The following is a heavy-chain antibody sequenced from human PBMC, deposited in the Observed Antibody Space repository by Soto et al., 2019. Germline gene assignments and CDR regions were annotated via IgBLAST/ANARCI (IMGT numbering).Heavy chain of an antibody. D-gene: IGHD4-17*01. V-gene: IGHV1-18*01. CDR3: ARSQTVTTLSYDAFDI. CDR1: GYTFTSYG. Sequence: GASVKVSCKASGYTFTSYGINWVRQGPGQGLEWMGWIRPYKGNTNYAQKLQGRVTMTTDTSTSTVYMELRSLRSDDTAVYYCARSQTVTTLSYDAFDIWGRGTVVTVSS. CDR2: IRPYKGNT. J-gene: IGHJ3*02.